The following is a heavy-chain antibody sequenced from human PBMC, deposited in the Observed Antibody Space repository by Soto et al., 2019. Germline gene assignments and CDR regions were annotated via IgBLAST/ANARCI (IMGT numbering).Heavy chain of an antibody. Sequence: SETLSLTCTVSGGSISSYYWSWIRQPPGKGLEWIGYIYYSGSTNYNSSLKSRVTISVDTSKNQFSLKLSSVTAADTAVYYCARSEAFGGVVVPFDYWGQGTLVTVSS. D-gene: IGHD3-16*02. V-gene: IGHV4-59*01. CDR1: GGSISSYY. CDR2: IYYSGST. CDR3: ARSEAFGGVVVPFDY. J-gene: IGHJ4*02.